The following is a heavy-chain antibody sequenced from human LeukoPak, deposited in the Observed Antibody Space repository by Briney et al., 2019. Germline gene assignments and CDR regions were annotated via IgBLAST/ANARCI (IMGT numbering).Heavy chain of an antibody. CDR2: IIPIFGTA. CDR3: ARYGSGSPSGVYYYYMDV. V-gene: IGHV1-69*01. D-gene: IGHD3-10*01. CDR1: GGTFSSYA. J-gene: IGHJ6*03. Sequence: SVKVSCKASGGTFSSYAISWVRQAPGQGLEWMGGIIPIFGTANYAQKFQGRVTITADESTSTAYMELSSLRSEDTAVYYCARYGSGSPSGVYYYYMDVWGKGTTVTVSS.